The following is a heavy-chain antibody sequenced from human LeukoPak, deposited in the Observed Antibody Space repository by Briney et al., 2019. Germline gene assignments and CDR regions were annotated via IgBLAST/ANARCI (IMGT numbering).Heavy chain of an antibody. D-gene: IGHD2-15*01. CDR1: GYSFSTYW. CDR3: ARGGYCSGGSCYSEDWFDP. V-gene: IGHV5-51*01. J-gene: IGHJ5*02. CDR2: IYPGDSAT. Sequence: PGESLKIPCKGSGYSFSTYWVAWVRQRPGKGLEWMGIIYPGDSATRYSPSFQGQVTMSADKSINTAYLQWSSLRASDTAMYYCARGGYCSGGSCYSEDWFDPWGQGTLVTVSS.